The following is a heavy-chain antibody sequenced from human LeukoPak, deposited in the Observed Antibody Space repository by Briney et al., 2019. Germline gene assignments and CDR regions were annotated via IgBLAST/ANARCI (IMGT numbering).Heavy chain of an antibody. D-gene: IGHD4-17*01. CDR2: IYYSGST. CDR3: ARGLHDYGDYDYWFDP. J-gene: IGHJ5*02. Sequence: SETLSLTCTVSGGSISSGDYYWSWIRQPPGKGLEWIGYIYYSGSTYYNPSLKSRVTISVDTSKNQFSLKLSSVTAADAAVYYCARGLHDYGDYDYWFDPWGQGTLVTVSS. V-gene: IGHV4-30-4*01. CDR1: GGSISSGDYY.